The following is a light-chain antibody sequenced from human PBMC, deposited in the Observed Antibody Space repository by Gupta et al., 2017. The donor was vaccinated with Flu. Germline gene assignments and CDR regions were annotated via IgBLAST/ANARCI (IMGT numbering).Light chain of an antibody. CDR2: GAS. CDR1: QSVSSS. CDR3: QQYNNWPLYT. J-gene: IGKJ2*01. V-gene: IGKV3-15*01. Sequence: EIVMTQSPATLSVSPGERVTLSCRASQSVSSSLAWYQQKPGQAPRLLIYGASIRATGIPDRFSGSGSETEFTLTISSLQPEDFAVYYCQQYNNWPLYTFGQGTKLEIK.